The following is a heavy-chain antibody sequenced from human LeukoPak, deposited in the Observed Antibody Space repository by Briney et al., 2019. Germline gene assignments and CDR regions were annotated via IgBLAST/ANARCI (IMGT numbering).Heavy chain of an antibody. CDR1: GGTFSSYA. CDR2: IIPIFGIA. Sequence: ASVKVSCKASGGTFSSYAISWVRQAPGQGLEWMGRIIPIFGIANYAQKFQGRVTITADESTSTAYMELSSLRSEDTAVYYCARGGGTAMVDFDYWGQGTLVTVSS. CDR3: ARGGGTAMVDFDY. J-gene: IGHJ4*02. D-gene: IGHD5-18*01. V-gene: IGHV1-69*15.